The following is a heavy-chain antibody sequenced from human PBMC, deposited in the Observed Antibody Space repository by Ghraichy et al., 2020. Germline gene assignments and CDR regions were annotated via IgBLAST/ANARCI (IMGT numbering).Heavy chain of an antibody. Sequence: LSLTCAASGFTVSSNYMSWVRQAPGKGLEWVSVIYSGGSTYYADSVKGRFTISRDNSKNTLYLQMNSLRAEDTAVYYCARESSDFWSGYSFTGDWYFDLWGRGTLVTVSS. V-gene: IGHV3-53*01. J-gene: IGHJ2*01. CDR1: GFTVSSNY. CDR2: IYSGGST. D-gene: IGHD3-3*01. CDR3: ARESSDFWSGYSFTGDWYFDL.